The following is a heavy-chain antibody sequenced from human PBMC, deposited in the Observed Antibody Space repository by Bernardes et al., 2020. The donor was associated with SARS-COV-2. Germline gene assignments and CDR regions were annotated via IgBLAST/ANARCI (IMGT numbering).Heavy chain of an antibody. CDR1: GFTFSSYE. D-gene: IGHD5-12*01. V-gene: IGHV3-48*03. J-gene: IGHJ6*02. CDR3: ARDENNLIKVATIWENYYYYYGMDV. CDR2: ISSSGSTI. Sequence: GGSLRLSCAASGFTFSSYEMNWVRQAPGKGLEWVSYISSSGSTIYYADSVKGRFTISRDNAKNSLYLQMNSLRAEDTAVYYCARDENNLIKVATIWENYYYYYGMDVWGQGTTVTVSS.